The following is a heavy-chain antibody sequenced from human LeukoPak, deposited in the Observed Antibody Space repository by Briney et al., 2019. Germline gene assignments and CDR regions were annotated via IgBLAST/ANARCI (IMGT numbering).Heavy chain of an antibody. V-gene: IGHV4-39*01. J-gene: IGHJ4*02. CDR3: ASEMATVTGTVLDY. CDR1: GGSISSSSYY. Sequence: SETLSLTCAVPGGSISSSSYYWGWIRQPPGKGLEWIGNIYYSGSTYYNPSLKSRVTISVDTSKNQFSLKLSSVTAADTAVYYCASEMATVTGTVLDYWGQGTLVTVSS. D-gene: IGHD5-24*01. CDR2: IYYSGST.